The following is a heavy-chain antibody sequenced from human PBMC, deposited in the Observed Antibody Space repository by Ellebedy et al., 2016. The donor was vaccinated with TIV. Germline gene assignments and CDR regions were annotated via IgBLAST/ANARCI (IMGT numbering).Heavy chain of an antibody. CDR1: GYTFTSYT. CDR3: AREGGRGYGEIDD. Sequence: AASVKVSCKSSGYTFTSYTIHWVRQASGQGLEWMGWMNPNSGDTGYSLKFQGRVTMTTNRSVSTAYMELLSLGSDDTAMYYCAREGGRGYGEIDDWGQGTLVTVSS. J-gene: IGHJ4*02. V-gene: IGHV1-8*01. D-gene: IGHD4-17*01. CDR2: MNPNSGDT.